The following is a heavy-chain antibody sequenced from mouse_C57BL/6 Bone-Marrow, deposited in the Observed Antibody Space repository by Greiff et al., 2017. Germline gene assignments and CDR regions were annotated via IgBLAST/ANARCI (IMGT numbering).Heavy chain of an antibody. Sequence: QVQLQQPGAELVKPGASVKLSCKASGYTFTSYWMHWVKQRPGRGLEWIGRIDPNSGGTKYNEKFKSKATLTVDKPSSTAYTQLSSLTSEDSAVYYCAREGGNWAFAYWGQGTLVTVSA. V-gene: IGHV1-72*01. CDR3: AREGGNWAFAY. D-gene: IGHD4-1*01. J-gene: IGHJ3*01. CDR2: IDPNSGGT. CDR1: GYTFTSYW.